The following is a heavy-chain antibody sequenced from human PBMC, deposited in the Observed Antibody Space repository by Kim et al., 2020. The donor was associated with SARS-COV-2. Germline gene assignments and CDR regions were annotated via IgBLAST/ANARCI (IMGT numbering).Heavy chain of an antibody. V-gene: IGHV1-3*01. Sequence: GNTKYSQEFHGKVTITRETSASTAYMERSSLRSEDTAVYYCARAGILDCWGQRTLVTVSS. J-gene: IGHJ4*02. CDR2: GNT. CDR3: ARAGILDC. D-gene: IGHD1-1*01.